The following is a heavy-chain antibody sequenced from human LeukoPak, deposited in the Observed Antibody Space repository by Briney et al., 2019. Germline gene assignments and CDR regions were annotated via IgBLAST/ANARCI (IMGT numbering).Heavy chain of an antibody. Sequence: SETLSLTCAVSGYSISSGYYWGWIRQPPGKGLEWIGTISHSGSTSYNVSLKSRVTISVDTSKNQFSLKLSSVTAADTAVYYCARLTSTTSPTDDPWGQGTLVTVSS. D-gene: IGHD2-2*01. CDR3: ARLTSTTSPTDDP. V-gene: IGHV4-38-2*01. CDR2: ISHSGST. J-gene: IGHJ5*02. CDR1: GYSISSGYY.